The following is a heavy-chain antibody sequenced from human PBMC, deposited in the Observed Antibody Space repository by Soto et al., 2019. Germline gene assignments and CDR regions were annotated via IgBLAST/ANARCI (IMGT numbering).Heavy chain of an antibody. CDR3: TTHEEGAPWAGGFDS. CDR2: IRPGGDST. Sequence: PGGSLRLSCAASGFRFRTRAMSWVRQAPGKGLEWVASIRPGGDSTYYADSVKGRFAVSRDNSNVTLYLQMDSLRVEDTAIYYCTTHEEGAPWAGGFDSWGQGTLVTRLL. CDR1: GFRFRTRA. J-gene: IGHJ5*01. V-gene: IGHV3-23*01. D-gene: IGHD1-26*01.